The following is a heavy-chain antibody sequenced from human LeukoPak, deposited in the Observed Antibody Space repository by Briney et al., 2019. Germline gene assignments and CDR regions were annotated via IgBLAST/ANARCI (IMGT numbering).Heavy chain of an antibody. D-gene: IGHD2-15*01. V-gene: IGHV1-2*02. CDR2: INPNSGGT. J-gene: IGHJ4*02. CDR1: GYTFTGYY. Sequence: GASVKVSCKASGYTFTGYYMHWVRQAPGQGLEWMGWINPNSGGTNYAQKFQGRVTMTRDTSISTAYMELSRLRSDDTAVYYCARGRYCTDGSCYFDYWGQGTLVTVSS. CDR3: ARGRYCTDGSCYFDY.